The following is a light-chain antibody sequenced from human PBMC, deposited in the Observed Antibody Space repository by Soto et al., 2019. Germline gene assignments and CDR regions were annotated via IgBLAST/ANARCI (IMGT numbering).Light chain of an antibody. CDR3: QQYNNWPPLT. J-gene: IGKJ4*01. Sequence: EIVMTQSPATLSVSPGERATLSCRAGQSVTSNLAWYQQKPGQAPRLLIYGASTRANGIPARFSGNGSGTEFTLTIRSLQSEDFAVYYCQQYNNWPPLTFGGGTKVEMK. CDR2: GAS. CDR1: QSVTSN. V-gene: IGKV3-15*01.